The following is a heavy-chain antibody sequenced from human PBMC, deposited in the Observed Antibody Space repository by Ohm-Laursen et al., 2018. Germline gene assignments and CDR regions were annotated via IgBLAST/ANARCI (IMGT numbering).Heavy chain of an antibody. CDR3: ARDRYYYDSSGYYSSWFDP. CDR1: GGSISSYY. V-gene: IGHV4-59*01. CDR2: IYYSGST. J-gene: IGHJ5*02. D-gene: IGHD3-22*01. Sequence: SETLSLTCTVSGGSISSYYWSWIRQPPGKGLEWIGYIYYSGSTNYNPSLKNRVTISVDTSKNQFSLKLSSVTAADTAVYYCARDRYYYDSSGYYSSWFDPWGQGTLVTVSS.